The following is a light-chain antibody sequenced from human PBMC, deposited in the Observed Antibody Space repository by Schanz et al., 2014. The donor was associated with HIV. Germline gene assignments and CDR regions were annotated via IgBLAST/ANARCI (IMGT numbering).Light chain of an antibody. CDR1: SGDVGSYNY. J-gene: IGLJ3*02. CDR2: DVS. V-gene: IGLV2-14*03. Sequence: QSALTQPPSASGSPGQAVTISCTGTSGDVGSYNYVSWYQQHPGKAPKLMIYDVSNRPSGVSSRFSGSKSGNTASLTISGLQAEDEADYYCCSYAATSNVLFGGGTKLTVL. CDR3: CSYAATSNVL.